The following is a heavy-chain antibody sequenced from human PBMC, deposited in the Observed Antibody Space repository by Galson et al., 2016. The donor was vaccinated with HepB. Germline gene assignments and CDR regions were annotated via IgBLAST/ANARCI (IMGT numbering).Heavy chain of an antibody. Sequence: SLRLSCAASGFTFISYSMNWVRQAPGKGLEWVSSITSSGSYIYYTDSVKGRFTISRDSSKNSLDLQMNSLRAEDTAVDYCARGPYTSGWYPWDWFDPWGQGTLVTVSS. CDR3: ARGPYTSGWYPWDWFDP. CDR1: GFTFISYS. D-gene: IGHD6-19*01. J-gene: IGHJ5*02. V-gene: IGHV3-21*01. CDR2: ITSSGSYI.